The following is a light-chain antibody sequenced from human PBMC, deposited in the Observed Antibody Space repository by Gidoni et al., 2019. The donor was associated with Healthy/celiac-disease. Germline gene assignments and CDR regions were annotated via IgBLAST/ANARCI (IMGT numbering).Light chain of an antibody. Sequence: DVIRTQSPLSLPATLGQPASISCMSSKRLVYSDGNTYLNLFQQRPVQSPRRLMCKVSNRDSGVSDIFSGSGSGTDCTLKISRVEAEDVGVYYCRQGTHWHTFGQGTKVEIK. V-gene: IGKV2-30*01. CDR2: KVS. CDR1: KRLVYSDGNTY. J-gene: IGKJ1*01. CDR3: RQGTHWHT.